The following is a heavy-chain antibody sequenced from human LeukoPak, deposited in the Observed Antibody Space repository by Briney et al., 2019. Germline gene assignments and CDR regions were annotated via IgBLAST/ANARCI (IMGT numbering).Heavy chain of an antibody. J-gene: IGHJ2*01. Sequence: GESLRLSCAASGFTFTTYAMSWIRQAPGKGLEWVSAISGGGEDTYYPDSVKGRFTISRDNSKNTLYLQMNSLRAEDTAIYYCAKPRAMTTGVGRYFDLWGRGTLVTVSS. CDR3: AKPRAMTTGVGRYFDL. D-gene: IGHD1-1*01. V-gene: IGHV3-23*01. CDR2: ISGGGEDT. CDR1: GFTFTTYA.